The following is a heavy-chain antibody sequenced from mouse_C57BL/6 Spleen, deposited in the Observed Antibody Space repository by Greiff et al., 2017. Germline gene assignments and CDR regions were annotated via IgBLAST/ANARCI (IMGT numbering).Heavy chain of an antibody. V-gene: IGHV1-26*01. Sequence: VQLQQSGPELVKPGASVKISCKASGYTFTDYYMNWVKQSHGKSLEWIGDINPNNGGTSYNQKFKGKATLTVDKSSSTAYMELRSLTSEDSAVYYCAHYYGSSSYAMDYWGQGTSVTVSS. D-gene: IGHD1-1*01. CDR3: AHYYGSSSYAMDY. CDR2: INPNNGGT. CDR1: GYTFTDYY. J-gene: IGHJ4*01.